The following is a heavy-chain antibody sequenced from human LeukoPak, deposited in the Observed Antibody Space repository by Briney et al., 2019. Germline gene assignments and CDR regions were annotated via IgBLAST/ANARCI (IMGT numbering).Heavy chain of an antibody. Sequence: GGSLRLSCGASGFPFSDHWMTWVRQAPGKGLEWVANIKQDGSEKYYRDSVKGRFTISRDNDKKSLYLQMDSLRVEDTAVYYCARKGGYSSGYYYWGQGALVTVSS. CDR3: ARKGGYSSGYYY. D-gene: IGHD3-22*01. V-gene: IGHV3-7*01. CDR1: GFPFSDHW. CDR2: IKQDGSEK. J-gene: IGHJ4*02.